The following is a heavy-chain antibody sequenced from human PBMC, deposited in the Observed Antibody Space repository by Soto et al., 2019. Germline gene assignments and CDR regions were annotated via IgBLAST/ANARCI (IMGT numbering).Heavy chain of an antibody. V-gene: IGHV2-26*01. CDR2: IFSNDEK. CDR1: GFSLSNGKVG. Sequence: HVTLKESGPVLVNPTETLTLTCTVSGFSLSNGKVGVSWIRQPPGKALEWLAHIFSNDEKSDRTSLKSMLTISEDTSKSQVVLTMTNVDPVDTATYYCARILFGRSVAGGYFYMDVWGKGTTVTVSS. CDR3: ARILFGRSVAGGYFYMDV. J-gene: IGHJ6*03. D-gene: IGHD6-19*01.